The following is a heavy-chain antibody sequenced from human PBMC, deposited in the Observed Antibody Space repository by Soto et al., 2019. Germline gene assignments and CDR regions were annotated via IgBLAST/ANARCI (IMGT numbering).Heavy chain of an antibody. CDR1: GFTFSDYS. Sequence: GGSLRLSCVASGFTFSDYSMVWVRQSPGKGLEWISYISSSSRTIYYADSVKGRFTISRDNAKNSLYLQMDALRVEDTAVYYCAVSRLTGVYDSWGLGTLVTVSS. D-gene: IGHD2-8*01. V-gene: IGHV3-48*01. CDR2: ISSSSRTI. CDR3: AVSRLTGVYDS. J-gene: IGHJ4*02.